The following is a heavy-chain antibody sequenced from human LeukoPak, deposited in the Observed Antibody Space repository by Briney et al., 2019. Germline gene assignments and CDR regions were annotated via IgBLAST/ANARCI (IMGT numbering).Heavy chain of an antibody. CDR2: IYYSGRT. J-gene: IGHJ4*02. Sequence: PSETLSLTCTVSGGSISGGDYYWSWIPQPPGKGLEWIGYIYYSGRTYYNPSLKSRVTISVDTSMNQFSLKLSSVTAAHTAVYYCARVPPYDFWTVYFDYWRQGTLVTVSS. V-gene: IGHV4-30-4*08. CDR3: ARVPPYDFWTVYFDY. CDR1: GGSISGGDYY. D-gene: IGHD3-3*01.